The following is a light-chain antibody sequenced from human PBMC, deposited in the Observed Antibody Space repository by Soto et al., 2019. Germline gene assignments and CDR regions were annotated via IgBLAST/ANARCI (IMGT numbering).Light chain of an antibody. J-gene: IGLJ2*01. CDR3: SSYTSSSTVV. V-gene: IGLV2-14*01. CDR2: DVS. Sequence: QSALTQPASVSGSPGQSITISCTGTSSDVGGYNYVSWYQQHPGKAPKLMIYDVSNRPSGVSNRFSGSKSGNTASLTISGLQAGGEADYYCSSYTSSSTVVFGGGTKLTVL. CDR1: SSDVGGYNY.